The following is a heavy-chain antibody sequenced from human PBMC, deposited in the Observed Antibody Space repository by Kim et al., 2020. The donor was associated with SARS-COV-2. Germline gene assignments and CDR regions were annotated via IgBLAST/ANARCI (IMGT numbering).Heavy chain of an antibody. Sequence: GGSLRLSCAASGFTFSDYYMSWIRQAPGKGLEWVSYISSSSSYTNYADSVKGRFTISRDNAKNSLYLQMNSLRAEDTAVYYCARFGGSSGWYKPAYWGQGTLVTVSS. V-gene: IGHV3-11*06. CDR3: ARFGGSSGWYKPAY. CDR1: GFTFSDYY. CDR2: ISSSSSYT. D-gene: IGHD6-19*01. J-gene: IGHJ4*02.